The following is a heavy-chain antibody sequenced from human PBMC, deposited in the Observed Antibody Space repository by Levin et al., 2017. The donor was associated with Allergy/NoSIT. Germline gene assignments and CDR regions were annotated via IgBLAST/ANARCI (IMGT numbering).Heavy chain of an antibody. CDR3: ARRIDEQLDYFDY. V-gene: IGHV5-51*01. D-gene: IGHD1-1*01. CDR1: GYSFTSYW. CDR2: IYPGDSHT. Sequence: GESLKISCKGSGYSFTSYWIGWVRQMPGKGLEWMGIIYPGDSHTRYSPSFQGQVTISADKSISTAYLQWSSLKASDTAMYYCARRIDEQLDYFDYWGQGTLVTVSS. J-gene: IGHJ4*02.